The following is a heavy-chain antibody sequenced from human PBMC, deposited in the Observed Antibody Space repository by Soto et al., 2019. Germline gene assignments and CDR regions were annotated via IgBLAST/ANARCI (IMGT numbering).Heavy chain of an antibody. Sequence: QVQLVESGGGVVQPGRSLRLSCAASGFTFSSYGMHWVRQAPGKGLEWVAVISYDGSNKYYADSVKGRFTISRDNSKNTLYLQMNSLRAEDTAVYYCAKDLGRYCTNGVCYPLDYWGQGTLVTVSS. CDR2: ISYDGSNK. CDR1: GFTFSSYG. V-gene: IGHV3-30*18. D-gene: IGHD2-8*01. J-gene: IGHJ4*02. CDR3: AKDLGRYCTNGVCYPLDY.